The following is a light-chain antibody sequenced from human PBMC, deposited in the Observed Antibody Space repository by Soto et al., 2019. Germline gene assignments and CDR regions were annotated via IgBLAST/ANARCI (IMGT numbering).Light chain of an antibody. CDR2: APS. V-gene: IGKV1-9*01. J-gene: IGKJ5*01. CDR1: QGIDTS. CDR3: QQLHGYPIT. Sequence: DIQMTQSPSTLSAFVGDRVTITCRASQGIDTSLAWYQQKPGKAPKLLTYAPSNFQSGVPSRFSGSGSGTHFTLTISSLQPEDFATYYCQQLHGYPITFGQGTRLEIK.